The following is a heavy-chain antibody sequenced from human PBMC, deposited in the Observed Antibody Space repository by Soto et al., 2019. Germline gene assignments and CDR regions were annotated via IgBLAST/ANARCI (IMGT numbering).Heavy chain of an antibody. CDR2: IWYDGSNK. V-gene: IGHV3-33*01. Sequence: GGSLRLSCAASGFAFSNYGMHWVRQAPGKGLEWVTVIWYDGSNKYYADSVKGRFTISRDNSKNTLYLQMNSLRAEDTAVFYCARALSTMVTYYYYGMDIWGQGTTVTVS. CDR3: ARALSTMVTYYYYGMDI. D-gene: IGHD4-17*01. J-gene: IGHJ6*02. CDR1: GFAFSNYG.